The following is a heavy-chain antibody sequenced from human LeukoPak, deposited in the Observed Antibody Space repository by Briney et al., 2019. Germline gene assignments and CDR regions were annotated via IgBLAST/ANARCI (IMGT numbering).Heavy chain of an antibody. Sequence: SETLSLTCAVYGGSFSGYYWSWIRQPPGKGLEWIGEINHSGSTNYNPSLKSRVTISVDTSKNQFSLKLSSVTAADTAVYYCARVRYYDFWSGYYEPDAFDIWGQGTMVTVPS. CDR2: INHSGST. D-gene: IGHD3-3*01. J-gene: IGHJ3*02. CDR3: ARVRYYDFWSGYYEPDAFDI. V-gene: IGHV4-34*01. CDR1: GGSFSGYY.